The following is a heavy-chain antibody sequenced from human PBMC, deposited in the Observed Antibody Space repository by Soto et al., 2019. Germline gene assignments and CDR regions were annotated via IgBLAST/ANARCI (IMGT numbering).Heavy chain of an antibody. D-gene: IGHD2-15*01. CDR2: MNPNSGKA. Sequence: QVQLVQSGAEVKKPGASVKVSCKASGYTFTSYDINWVRQAAGQGLEWIGWMNPNSGKAVYAQKCQGRVTMAGNTSISTAYMELSSLRSDDTAVYFCARGLVVVSATYWDCDLWGRGTLVTVSS. CDR1: GYTFTSYD. CDR3: ARGLVVVSATYWDCDL. V-gene: IGHV1-8*01. J-gene: IGHJ2*01.